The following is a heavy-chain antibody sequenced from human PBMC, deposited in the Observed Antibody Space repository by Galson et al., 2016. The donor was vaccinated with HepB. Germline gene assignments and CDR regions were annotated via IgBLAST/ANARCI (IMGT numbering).Heavy chain of an antibody. V-gene: IGHV3-7*03. CDR3: AREGFAGYQGEYFGMDV. CDR2: IKEDGREE. J-gene: IGHJ6*02. CDR1: GFTFRNYL. Sequence: SLRLSCAASGFTFRNYLMSWVRQAPGRGLEWVANIKEDGREEKYVDSVLGRFTNTRDNAKNSVFLQMDSLRAEDTAVYYCAREGFAGYQGEYFGMDVWGRGTTVIVSS. D-gene: IGHD5-12*01.